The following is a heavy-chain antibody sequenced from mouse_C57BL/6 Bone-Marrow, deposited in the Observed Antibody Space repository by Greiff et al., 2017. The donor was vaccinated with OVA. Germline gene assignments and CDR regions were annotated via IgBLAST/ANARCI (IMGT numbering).Heavy chain of an antibody. Sequence: VQLVESGAELASPGASVTLSCKASGYTFTDHIMNWVKKRPGQGLEWIGRIYPVSGETNYNQKFMGKATFSVDRSSSTVYMVLNSLTSEDPAVYYCGVIYYYGSSYPYYAMDYWGQGTSVTVSS. CDR2: IYPVSGET. J-gene: IGHJ4*01. D-gene: IGHD1-1*01. CDR3: GVIYYYGSSYPYYAMDY. V-gene: IGHV1-11*01. CDR1: GYTFTDHI.